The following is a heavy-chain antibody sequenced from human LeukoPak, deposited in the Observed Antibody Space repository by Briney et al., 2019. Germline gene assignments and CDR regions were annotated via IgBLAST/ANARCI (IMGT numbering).Heavy chain of an antibody. CDR2: IYYSGRT. J-gene: IGHJ4*02. Sequence: SETLSLTCSVSGGSISSDHWNWIRQTPGEGLEWIGCIYYSGRTYYNPSLKSRVTISVDMSKSQFSLRLTSVTAADTAVYYCARVDANWGVVDYWGQGTLVTVSS. D-gene: IGHD7-27*01. CDR1: GGSISSDH. V-gene: IGHV4-59*01. CDR3: ARVDANWGVVDY.